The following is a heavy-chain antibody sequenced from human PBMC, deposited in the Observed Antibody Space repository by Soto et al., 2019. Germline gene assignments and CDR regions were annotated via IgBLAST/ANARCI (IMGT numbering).Heavy chain of an antibody. CDR2: LSYYERDK. J-gene: IGHJ4*02. CDR1: GFSFSSYV. CDR3: AREGSGDAYNAGGAMDY. V-gene: IGHV3-30*03. D-gene: IGHD2-2*01. Sequence: QVQLVESGGGVVQPGRSLRLSCGTSGFSFSSYVLHWVRQAPGKVLEWVAVLSYYERDKYYADSVKGRFTISRDNSKNTLYLQMNSLRAEDTAVYYCAREGSGDAYNAGGAMDYWGQGTLVTVSS.